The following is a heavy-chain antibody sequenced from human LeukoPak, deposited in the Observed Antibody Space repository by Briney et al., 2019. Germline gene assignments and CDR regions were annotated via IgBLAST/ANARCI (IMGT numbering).Heavy chain of an antibody. CDR2: IYYSGST. CDR3: ARSTRDGYKPYYFDY. CDR1: GGSISSSSYY. J-gene: IGHJ4*02. Sequence: PSETLSLTCTVSGGSISSSSYYWGWIRQPPGKGLEWFGSIYYSGSTYYNPSLKSRVTISVDTSKNQFSLKLSSVTAADTAVYYCARSTRDGYKPYYFDYWGQGTLVTVSS. V-gene: IGHV4-39*01. D-gene: IGHD5-24*01.